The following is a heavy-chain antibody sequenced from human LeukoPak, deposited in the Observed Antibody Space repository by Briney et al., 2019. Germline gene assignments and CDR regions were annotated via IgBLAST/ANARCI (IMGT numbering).Heavy chain of an antibody. Sequence: PGGSLRLSCVASGYPFSSYSMNWIRQAPGKGLEWVSYISVSGGVRSYADSVKGRFTISRDDARNSLYLRMNSLKDEDTAVYYCARGRGYFYDQLDYWGQGTLVTVSS. CDR3: ARGRGYFYDQLDY. CDR1: GYPFSSYS. CDR2: ISVSGGVR. V-gene: IGHV3-48*02. J-gene: IGHJ4*02. D-gene: IGHD2/OR15-2a*01.